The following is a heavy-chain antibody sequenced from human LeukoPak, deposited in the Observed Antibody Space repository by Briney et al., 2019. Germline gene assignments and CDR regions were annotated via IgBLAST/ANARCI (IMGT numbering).Heavy chain of an antibody. D-gene: IGHD2-8*01. CDR3: ARRPPATNYAIPRKYYYYGMDV. Sequence: GASVKVSCKASGYTFTSYGISWVRQAPGQGLEWMGWISAYNGNTNYAQKLQGRVTMTTDTSTSTAYMELRSLRSDDTAVYYCARRPPATNYAIPRKYYYYGMDVWGQGTTVTVSS. J-gene: IGHJ6*02. CDR1: GYTFTSYG. CDR2: ISAYNGNT. V-gene: IGHV1-18*01.